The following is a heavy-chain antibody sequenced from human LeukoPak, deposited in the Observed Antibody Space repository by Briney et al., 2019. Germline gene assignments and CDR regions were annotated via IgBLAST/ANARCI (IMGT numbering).Heavy chain of an antibody. Sequence: PSETLSLTCTVSGGSISSGDYYWSWIRQPPGKGLEWFGYIYYSGSTYYNPSLKSRVTISVDTSKNQFSLKLSSVTAADTAVYCCARDVWSGYYTYFDYWGQGTLVTVSS. V-gene: IGHV4-30-4*01. CDR1: GGSISSGDYY. CDR2: IYYSGST. CDR3: ARDVWSGYYTYFDY. J-gene: IGHJ4*02. D-gene: IGHD3-3*01.